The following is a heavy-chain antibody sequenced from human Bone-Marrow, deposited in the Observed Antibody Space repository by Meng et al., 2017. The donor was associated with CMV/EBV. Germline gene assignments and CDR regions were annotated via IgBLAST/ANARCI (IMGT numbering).Heavy chain of an antibody. V-gene: IGHV3-15*01. CDR1: GFTFSNAW. CDR2: IKRKTDGGTT. CDR3: ARDQIAVAGTIDY. Sequence: GESLKISCAASGFTFSNAWMSWVRQAPGKGLEWVGRIKRKTDGGTTDYAAPVKGRFTISRDDSKNTVYLQMNSLKTEDTAVYYCARDQIAVAGTIDYWGQGTLVTVSS. D-gene: IGHD6-19*01. J-gene: IGHJ4*02.